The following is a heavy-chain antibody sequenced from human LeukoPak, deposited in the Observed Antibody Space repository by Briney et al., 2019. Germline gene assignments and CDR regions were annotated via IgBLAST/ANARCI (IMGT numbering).Heavy chain of an antibody. CDR3: ARAPGSDYYPYYYIDV. V-gene: IGHV4-61*02. J-gene: IGHJ6*03. CDR1: GGSISSGSYY. CDR2: IYTSGST. D-gene: IGHD4-17*01. Sequence: SETLSLTCTVSGGSISSGSYYWSWIRQPAGKGLEWIGRIYTSGSTNYNPSLKSRVTISVDTSKNQFSLKLSSVTAADTAVYYCARAPGSDYYPYYYIDVWGKGTTVTVSS.